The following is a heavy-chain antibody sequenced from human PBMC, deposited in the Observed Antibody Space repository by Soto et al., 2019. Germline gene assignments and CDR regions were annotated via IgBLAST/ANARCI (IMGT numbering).Heavy chain of an antibody. D-gene: IGHD3-22*01. CDR2: IRSSGRSI. Sequence: GGSLRLSCVGSGFTFSSYEMNWVRQAPGKGLEWVSNIRSSGRSINYADSVKGRFTIARDNAKNSLYLQMNSLRAEDTAVYYCTRVRDSNDYWGQGTLVTVSS. CDR1: GFTFSSYE. V-gene: IGHV3-48*03. CDR3: TRVRDSNDY. J-gene: IGHJ4*02.